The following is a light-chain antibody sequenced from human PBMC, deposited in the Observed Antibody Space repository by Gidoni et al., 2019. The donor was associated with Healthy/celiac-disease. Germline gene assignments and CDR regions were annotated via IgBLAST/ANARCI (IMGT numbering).Light chain of an antibody. CDR1: QAISDY. CDR2: DAS. Sequence: DIQMTQSPSSLSASVGDGVTITCQASQAISDYLNWYQQKPGKAPKLLIYDASNLETGVPSRFSGSGSGTHFTFTISSLQPEDIATYYCQQYDNLLSFGGGTKVEIK. CDR3: QQYDNLLS. J-gene: IGKJ4*01. V-gene: IGKV1-33*01.